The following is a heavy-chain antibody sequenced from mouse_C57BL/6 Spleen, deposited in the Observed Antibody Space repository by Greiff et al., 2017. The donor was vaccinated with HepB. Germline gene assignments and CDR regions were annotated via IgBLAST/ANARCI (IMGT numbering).Heavy chain of an antibody. J-gene: IGHJ4*01. Sequence: EVQGVESGGGLVKPGGSLKLSCAASGFTFSSYAMSWVRQTPEKRLEWVATISDGGSYTYYPDNVKGRFTISRDNAKNNLYLQMSHLKSEDTAMYYCARDGYSYYYAMDYWGQGTSVTVSS. CDR1: GFTFSSYA. CDR2: ISDGGSYT. D-gene: IGHD2-3*01. V-gene: IGHV5-4*01. CDR3: ARDGYSYYYAMDY.